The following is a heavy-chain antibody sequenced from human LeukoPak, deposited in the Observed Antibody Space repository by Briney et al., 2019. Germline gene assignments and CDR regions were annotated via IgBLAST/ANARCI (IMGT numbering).Heavy chain of an antibody. V-gene: IGHV3-30*02. Sequence: GRSLRLSCAASGFTFSSYGMHWVRQAPGKGLEWVAFIRYDGSNKYYADSVKGRFTISRDNSENTLYLQMNSLRAEDTAVYYCAKDRWLPPRSIAAAGTDWFDPWGQGTLVTVSS. CDR3: AKDRWLPPRSIAAAGTDWFDP. CDR1: GFTFSSYG. J-gene: IGHJ5*02. CDR2: IRYDGSNK. D-gene: IGHD6-13*01.